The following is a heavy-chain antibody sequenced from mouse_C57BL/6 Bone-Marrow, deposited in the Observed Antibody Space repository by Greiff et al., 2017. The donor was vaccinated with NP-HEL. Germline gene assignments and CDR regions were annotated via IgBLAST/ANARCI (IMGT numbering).Heavy chain of an antibody. J-gene: IGHJ2*01. V-gene: IGHV1-15*01. D-gene: IGHD1-1*01. Sequence: VQVVESGAELVRPGASVTLSCKASGYTFTDYEMHWVKQTPVHGLEWIGAIDPETGGTAYNQKFKGKAILTADKSSSTAYMELRSLTSEDSAVYYCTRCIYYFYYFDYWGQGTTLTVSS. CDR3: TRCIYYFYYFDY. CDR2: IDPETGGT. CDR1: GYTFTDYE.